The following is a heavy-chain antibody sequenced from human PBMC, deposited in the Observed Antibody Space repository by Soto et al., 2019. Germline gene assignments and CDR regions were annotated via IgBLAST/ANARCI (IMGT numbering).Heavy chain of an antibody. CDR1: GYSFTSYW. V-gene: IGHV5-51*01. Sequence: GESLKLSCKGSGYSFTSYWIGWVRQMPGKDLEWMGIIYPGDSDTRYSPSFQGQVTISADKSISTAYLQWGSLKASDTAMYYCARSVDYYYYYYMDVWGKGTTVTVSS. CDR3: ARSVDYYYYYYMDV. J-gene: IGHJ6*03. CDR2: IYPGDSDT.